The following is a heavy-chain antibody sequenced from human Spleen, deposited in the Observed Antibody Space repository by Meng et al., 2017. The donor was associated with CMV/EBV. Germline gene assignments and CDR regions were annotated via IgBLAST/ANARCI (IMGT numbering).Heavy chain of an antibody. CDR2: ISSRNTYI. CDR3: ASQYCSGGSCFPEGY. Sequence: GESLKISCTAFGFSFSDYSMNWVRQAPGKGLEWVSSISSRNTYIYYRDSVKGRFTISRDNAKSSLYLQMNSLRAEDTAVYYCASQYCSGGSCFPEGYWGLGTLVTVSS. CDR1: GFSFSDYS. D-gene: IGHD2-15*01. J-gene: IGHJ4*02. V-gene: IGHV3-21*06.